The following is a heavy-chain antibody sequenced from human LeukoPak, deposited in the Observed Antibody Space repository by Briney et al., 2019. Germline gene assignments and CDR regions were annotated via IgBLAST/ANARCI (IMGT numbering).Heavy chain of an antibody. Sequence: SETLSLTCAVYGGSFSGYYWSWIRQPPGKGLEWIGEINHSGSTNYNPSLKSRVTISVDTSKNQFSLKLSSVTAADTAVYYCARHGGYGSGWFDPYYWGQGTLVTVSS. CDR2: INHSGST. D-gene: IGHD6-19*01. J-gene: IGHJ4*02. CDR1: GGSFSGYY. CDR3: ARHGGYGSGWFDPYY. V-gene: IGHV4-34*01.